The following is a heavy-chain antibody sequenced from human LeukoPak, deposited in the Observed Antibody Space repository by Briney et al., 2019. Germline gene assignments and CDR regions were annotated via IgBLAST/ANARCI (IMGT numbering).Heavy chain of an antibody. CDR2: ISYDGSNK. V-gene: IGHV3-30*18. CDR3: AKSVDIVATWDPYYYYGMDV. CDR1: GFTFSSCG. Sequence: GGSLRLSCAASGFTFSSCGMHWVRQAPAKGLEWVAVISYDGSNKYYADSVKGRFTISRDNSKNTLYLQMNSLRAEDTAVYYCAKSVDIVATWDPYYYYGMDVWGQGTTVTVSS. J-gene: IGHJ6*02. D-gene: IGHD5-12*01.